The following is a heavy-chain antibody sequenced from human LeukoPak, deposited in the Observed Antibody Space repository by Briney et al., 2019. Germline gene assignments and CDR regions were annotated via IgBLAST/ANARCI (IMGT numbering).Heavy chain of an antibody. D-gene: IGHD2-2*01. Sequence: PGGSLRLSCAASGFAFSTYTMHWGRQAPGKGLEWVAVIAFDGSDKAYADSVKGRFTISRDNSKNTVYLQMNSLRVEDTAVYYCAKLGCGRTRCYTNHWGQGTLVTVSS. CDR3: AKLGCGRTRCYTNH. V-gene: IGHV3-30*18. J-gene: IGHJ5*02. CDR1: GFAFSTYT. CDR2: IAFDGSDK.